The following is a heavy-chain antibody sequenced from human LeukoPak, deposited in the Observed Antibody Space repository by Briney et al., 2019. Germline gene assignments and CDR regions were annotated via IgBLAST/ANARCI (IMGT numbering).Heavy chain of an antibody. D-gene: IGHD3-22*01. Sequence: SETLSLTCTVSGYSISSGYYWGWIRQPPGKGLEWIGSIYHSGSTYYNPSLKSRVTISVDASKNQFSLKLSSVTAADTAVYYCARDTYYYDSSGYWADYWGQGTLVTVSS. CDR1: GYSISSGYY. J-gene: IGHJ4*02. CDR3: ARDTYYYDSSGYWADY. CDR2: IYHSGST. V-gene: IGHV4-38-2*02.